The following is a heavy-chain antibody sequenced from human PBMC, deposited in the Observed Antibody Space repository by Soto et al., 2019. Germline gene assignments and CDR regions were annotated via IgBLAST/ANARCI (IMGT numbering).Heavy chain of an antibody. CDR1: GFTFSGSA. J-gene: IGHJ4*02. D-gene: IGHD2-21*01. CDR3: ATHTRDGYNDEYHFDY. CDR2: IRNKTNSHAT. Sequence: EVQLVESGGGLVQPGGSLTLSCAASGFTFSGSAMLWVRQASGKGLEWVGRIRNKTNSHATEYPASVKGRFTISRDDSKNTAYLQMNSLKAEDTAVYYCATHTRDGYNDEYHFDYWGRGTLVTVSS. V-gene: IGHV3-73*02.